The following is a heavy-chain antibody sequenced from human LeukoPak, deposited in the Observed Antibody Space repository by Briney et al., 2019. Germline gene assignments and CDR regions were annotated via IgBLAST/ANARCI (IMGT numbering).Heavy chain of an antibody. CDR3: ARDGGHSYGYGYDY. Sequence: PGGSLRLSCAASGFTFSSYEMNWVRQAPGKGLEWVSYISSSSSNKYYADSVKGRVTISRDNAKNSLFLQMNSLTDDDTAVYYCARDGGHSYGYGYDYWGQGTQVTVSS. V-gene: IGHV3-48*02. CDR2: ISSSSSNK. D-gene: IGHD5-18*01. CDR1: GFTFSSYE. J-gene: IGHJ4*02.